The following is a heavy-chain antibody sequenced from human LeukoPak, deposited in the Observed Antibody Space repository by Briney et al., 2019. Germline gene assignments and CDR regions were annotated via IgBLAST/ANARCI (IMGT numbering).Heavy chain of an antibody. CDR2: IKQDGGEK. J-gene: IGHJ3*02. Sequence: GGSLRLSCAASGFTFSSYWMSWVRQAPGKGLEWVANIKQDGGEKHYVDSVKGRFTISRDNAQNSLYLQMNNLRGEDTAVFYCARAALAYYHGSGAYDIWGQGTMVTVSS. D-gene: IGHD3-10*01. CDR3: ARAALAYYHGSGAYDI. V-gene: IGHV3-7*01. CDR1: GFTFSSYW.